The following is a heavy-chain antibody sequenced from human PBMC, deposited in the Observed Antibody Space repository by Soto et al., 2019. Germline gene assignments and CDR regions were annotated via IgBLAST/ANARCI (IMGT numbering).Heavy chain of an antibody. J-gene: IGHJ4*02. CDR1: GFTFSSYA. D-gene: IGHD5-18*01. CDR2: ISGSGGST. CDR3: AKDLGKLGQLWLSAFDY. Sequence: GGSLRLSCAASGFTFSSYAMSWVRQAPGKGLEWVSAISGSGGSTYYADSVKGRFTISRDNSKNTLYLQMNSLRAEDTAVYYCAKDLGKLGQLWLSAFDYWGQGTLVTVSS. V-gene: IGHV3-23*01.